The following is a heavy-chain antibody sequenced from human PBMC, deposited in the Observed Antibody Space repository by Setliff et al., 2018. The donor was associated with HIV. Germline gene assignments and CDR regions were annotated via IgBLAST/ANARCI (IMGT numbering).Heavy chain of an antibody. CDR2: IYFSGNT. CDR1: GGSIASSIYY. J-gene: IGHJ6*03. V-gene: IGHV4-39*07. CDR3: ARDRQNYFYYMDV. Sequence: SETLSLTCTVSGGSIASSIYYWGWLRQPPGKGLEWIGNIYFSGNTNYNPSLKSRVTMSVDTSKNEFSLKVRSVTAADTAVYFCARDRQNYFYYMDVWGKGTTVTVSS.